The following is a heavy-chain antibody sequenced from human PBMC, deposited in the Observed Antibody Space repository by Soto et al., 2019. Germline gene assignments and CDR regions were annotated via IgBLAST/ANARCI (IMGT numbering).Heavy chain of an antibody. CDR2: ISSSGSTI. J-gene: IGHJ4*02. V-gene: IGHV3-48*03. Sequence: DSGGGLVQPGGSLRLSCAASGFTFSSYEMIWVRQAPGKGLEWVSFISSSGSTIYYADSVKGRFSISRDNAKNSLYLQMNSLRAEDTAVYFCARAQGDWLLDYWGQGTLVTVSS. D-gene: IGHD3-9*01. CDR3: ARAQGDWLLDY. CDR1: GFTFSSYE.